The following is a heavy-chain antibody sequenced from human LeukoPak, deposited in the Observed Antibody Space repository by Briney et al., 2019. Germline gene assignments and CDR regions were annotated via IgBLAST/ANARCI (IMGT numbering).Heavy chain of an antibody. J-gene: IGHJ4*02. CDR1: GYTFTSYY. V-gene: IGHV1-46*01. D-gene: IGHD3-16*01. CDR2: INPSGGST. Sequence: ASGKVSCKASGYTFTSYYMHWVRHAPGQGLEWMGIINPSGGSTSYAQKFQGRVTMTRDTSTSTVYMELSSLRSEETAVYYCARAIGGDFFYFDYWGQGTLVTVSS. CDR3: ARAIGGDFFYFDY.